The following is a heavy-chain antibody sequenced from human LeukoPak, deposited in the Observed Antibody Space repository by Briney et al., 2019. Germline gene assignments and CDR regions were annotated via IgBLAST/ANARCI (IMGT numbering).Heavy chain of an antibody. D-gene: IGHD2-2*01. CDR1: GGSISSGGYS. CDR3: ASQHEYYGMDV. CDR2: IYHSGST. J-gene: IGHJ6*02. Sequence: SETLSLTCAVSGGSISSGGYSWSWIRQPPGKGLEWIGYIYHSGSTYYNPSLKSRVTISVDRSKNQFSPKLSSVTAADTAVYYCASQHEYYGMDVWGQGTTVTVSS. V-gene: IGHV4-30-2*01.